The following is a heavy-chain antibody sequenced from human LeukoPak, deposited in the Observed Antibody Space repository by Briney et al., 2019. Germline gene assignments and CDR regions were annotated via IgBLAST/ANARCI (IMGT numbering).Heavy chain of an antibody. CDR3: ARGKQYWSGYYTGELTPTYYFDY. V-gene: IGHV3-48*03. CDR1: AFTFSSYE. CDR2: ISSSGSTI. D-gene: IGHD3-3*02. J-gene: IGHJ4*02. Sequence: GGSLTLSCAASAFTFSSYEMKWVRQAPGKGLEWDSYISSSGSTIYYTDSVKGRFTISRDNAKNSLYLQMNSLRAEDTAVYYCARGKQYWSGYYTGELTPTYYFDYWGQGTLVTVSS.